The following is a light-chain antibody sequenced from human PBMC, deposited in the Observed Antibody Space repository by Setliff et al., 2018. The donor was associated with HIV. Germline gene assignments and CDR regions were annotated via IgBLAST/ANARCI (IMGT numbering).Light chain of an antibody. V-gene: IGLV2-11*01. CDR3: CSYAGSNIFVV. CDR2: GVS. J-gene: IGLJ1*01. Sequence: QSALAQPRSVSGSPGQSVTISCTGTSSDVGGYNYVSWYQHHPGKAPQLMIYGVSKRPSGVPDRFSGSKSGTTASLAISGLQADDEADYYCCSYAGSNIFVVFGTGTKVTVL. CDR1: SSDVGGYNY.